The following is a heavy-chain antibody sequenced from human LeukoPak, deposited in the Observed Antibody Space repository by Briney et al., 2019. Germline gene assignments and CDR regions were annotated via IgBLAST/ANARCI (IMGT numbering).Heavy chain of an antibody. J-gene: IGHJ4*02. V-gene: IGHV3-11*01. CDR3: ARDSGGPSGWSAFDY. D-gene: IGHD6-19*01. CDR1: GFTFRDYY. CDR2: ISSSGSTI. Sequence: GGSLRLSCAASGFTFRDYYMSWIRQAPGKGLEWVSYISSSGSTIYYADSVKGRFTISRDNAKNSLYPQMNSLRAEDTAVYYCARDSGGPSGWSAFDYWGQGTLVTVSS.